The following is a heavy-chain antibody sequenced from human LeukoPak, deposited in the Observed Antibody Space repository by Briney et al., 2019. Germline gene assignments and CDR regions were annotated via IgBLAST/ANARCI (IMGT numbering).Heavy chain of an antibody. CDR3: ARDPRYYYDSSGHRDLDY. D-gene: IGHD3-22*01. CDR2: ISSSSSYI. Sequence: GGSLRLFCAASGFTFSSYSMKWVRQAPGKGLEWVSSISSSSSYIYYADSVKGRFTIPRDNAKNSLYLQMNSLRAEDTAVYYCARDPRYYYDSSGHRDLDYWGQGTLVTVSS. V-gene: IGHV3-21*01. J-gene: IGHJ4*02. CDR1: GFTFSSYS.